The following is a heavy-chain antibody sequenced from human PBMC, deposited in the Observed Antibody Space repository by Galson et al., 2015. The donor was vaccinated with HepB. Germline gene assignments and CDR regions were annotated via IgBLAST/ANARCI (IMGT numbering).Heavy chain of an antibody. CDR1: GYNLTELS. CDR2: FDPEDGET. D-gene: IGHD4-17*01. J-gene: IGHJ5*02. V-gene: IGHV1-24*01. Sequence: PVKVSCKVSGYNLTELSMHWLRQAPGKGLEWMGGFDPEDGETIYAQKFQGRVTMTEDTSTDTAYMELSSLRSEDTAVYYCATFVGLRLYWFDPWGQGTLVTVSS. CDR3: ATFVGLRLYWFDP.